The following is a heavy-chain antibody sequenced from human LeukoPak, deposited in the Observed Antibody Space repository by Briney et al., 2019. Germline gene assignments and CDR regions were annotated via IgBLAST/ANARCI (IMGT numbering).Heavy chain of an antibody. CDR2: INQDGGEK. V-gene: IGHV3-7*03. CDR3: ARDLALSGSAIHDY. D-gene: IGHD2-2*01. CDR1: GFTFSTYW. Sequence: GGSLRLSCAGSGFTFSTYWMTWVRQAPGKGLEWVANINQDGGEKYYVDSVKGRFTISRDNAKNSLYLQMNSLRAEDTAVYYCARDLALSGSAIHDYWGQGTLVTVSS. J-gene: IGHJ4*02.